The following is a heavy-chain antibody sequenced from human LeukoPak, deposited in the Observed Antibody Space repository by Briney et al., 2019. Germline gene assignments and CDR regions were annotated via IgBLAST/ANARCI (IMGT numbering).Heavy chain of an antibody. CDR3: ARDRDSSSSFDY. V-gene: IGHV3-7*05. CDR2: IKQDGSEK. J-gene: IGHJ4*02. D-gene: IGHD6-6*01. CDR1: GYTLTNYN. Sequence: SCKASGYTLTNYNISWVRQAPGKGLEWVANIKQDGSEKYYVDSVKGRFTISRDNAKNSLYLQMNSLRAEDTAVYYCARDRDSSSSFDYWGQGTLVTVSS.